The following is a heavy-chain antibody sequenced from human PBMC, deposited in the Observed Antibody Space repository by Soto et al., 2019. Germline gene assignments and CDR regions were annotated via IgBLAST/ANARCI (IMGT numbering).Heavy chain of an antibody. CDR2: IYYSGST. CDR3: ARLSVPVTTARPLYYFDY. Sequence: QLQLQESGPGLVKPSETLSLTCTVSGGSISSSSYYWGWIRQPPGKGLEWIGSIYYSGSTYYNPSPKSRVTISVDTSKNQFSLKLSSVTAADTAVYYCARLSVPVTTARPLYYFDYWGQGTLVTVSS. D-gene: IGHD4-17*01. V-gene: IGHV4-39*01. CDR1: GGSISSSSYY. J-gene: IGHJ4*02.